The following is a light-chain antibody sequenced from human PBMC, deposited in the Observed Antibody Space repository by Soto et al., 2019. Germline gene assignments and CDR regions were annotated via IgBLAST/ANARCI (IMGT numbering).Light chain of an antibody. Sequence: DVVMTQSPLSLPVTLGQPASISCRSSQSLVHSDGNTYLNWVHQRPGQSPRRLIYKVSNRDSGVPDSFSGSGSDTDFTLKISGVEAEDVGVYYCMQGTHWPPYTFGQGTKLEIK. CDR1: QSLVHSDGNTY. CDR3: MQGTHWPPYT. J-gene: IGKJ2*01. V-gene: IGKV2-30*02. CDR2: KVS.